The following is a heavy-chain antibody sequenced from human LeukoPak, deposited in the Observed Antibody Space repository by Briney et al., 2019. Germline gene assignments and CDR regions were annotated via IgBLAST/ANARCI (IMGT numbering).Heavy chain of an antibody. CDR1: GYSFTALTAYF. CDR3: AKSQSALRGADPFDV. V-gene: IGHV1-2*02. CDR2: DDPNNGAT. J-gene: IGHJ3*01. D-gene: IGHD5-12*01. Sequence: ASVTVSFKGSGYSFTALTAYFIQWVRPAPGQGLEWMGLDDPNNGATSYRQKLEGRVTMATDTSISTAYMELNRLRSDDTAIYYCAKSQSALRGADPFDVWGQGGVVSVST.